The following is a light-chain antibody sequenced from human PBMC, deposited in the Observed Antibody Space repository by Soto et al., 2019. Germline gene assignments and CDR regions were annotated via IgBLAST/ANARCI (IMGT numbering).Light chain of an antibody. CDR2: AAS. J-gene: IGKJ4*01. Sequence: IQLTQSPSSLSASVGDRVTITCRASQGISSYLAWYQQKPGKAPKLLIYAASTLQSGVPSRFSGSRSGTDFTVTTSTLQPEDFATYYCQQLNSYPLTFGGGTTVEIK. V-gene: IGKV1-9*01. CDR3: QQLNSYPLT. CDR1: QGISSY.